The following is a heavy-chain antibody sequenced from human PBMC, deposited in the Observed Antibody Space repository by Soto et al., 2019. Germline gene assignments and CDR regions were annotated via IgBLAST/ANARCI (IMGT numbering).Heavy chain of an antibody. J-gene: IGHJ6*02. Sequence: QVQLQESGPGLVKPSQTLSLTCTVSGGSISSGGYYWSWIRQHPGKGLEWIGYIYYSGSTYYNPSLKSRVTISVVTSKNQYSLKLSSVTAADTAVYYCARVINYISTRENYGMDVWGQGTTITVSS. V-gene: IGHV4-31*03. CDR3: ARVINYISTRENYGMDV. CDR1: GGSISSGGYY. D-gene: IGHD3-10*01. CDR2: IYYSGST.